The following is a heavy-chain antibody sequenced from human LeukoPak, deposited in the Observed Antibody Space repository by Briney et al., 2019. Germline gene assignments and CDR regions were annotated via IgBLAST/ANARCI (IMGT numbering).Heavy chain of an antibody. Sequence: ETLSLTCTVSGGSISSYYWSWVRQAPGKGLEWVSVIYSGGSTYYADSVKGRFTISRDNSKNTLYLQMNSLRAEDTAVYYCARDHPPGEMEETFDIWGQGTMVTVSS. D-gene: IGHD5-24*01. CDR3: ARDHPPGEMEETFDI. J-gene: IGHJ3*02. CDR1: GGSISSYY. CDR2: IYSGGST. V-gene: IGHV3-66*01.